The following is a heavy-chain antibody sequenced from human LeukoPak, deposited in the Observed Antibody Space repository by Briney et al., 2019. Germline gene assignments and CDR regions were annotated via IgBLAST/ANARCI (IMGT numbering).Heavy chain of an antibody. CDR3: ARDPGGYDSSGYYRTDHFDY. CDR1: GFTFSSYW. CDR2: IKQDGSEK. V-gene: IGHV3-7*01. Sequence: GGSLRLSCAASGFTFSSYWMSWVRQAPGKGLEWVANIKQDGSEKYYVDSVKGRFTISRDSAKNSLYLQMNSLRAEDTAVYYCARDPGGYDSSGYYRTDHFDYWGQGTLVTVSS. D-gene: IGHD3-22*01. J-gene: IGHJ4*02.